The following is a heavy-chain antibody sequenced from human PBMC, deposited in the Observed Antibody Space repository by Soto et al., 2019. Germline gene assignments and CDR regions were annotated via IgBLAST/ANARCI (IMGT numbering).Heavy chain of an antibody. CDR3: ASHSSGWYNYIDY. Sequence: QVQLPESGPGLVKPSGTLSLTCAVSSGSISSSNWWSWHGQPPGKALEWIGENYHSGSTNYNPSLTSRVTSSVDKSKNQFSLKLGSVTAADTAVYYCASHSSGWYNYIDYWGQGTLVTVSS. D-gene: IGHD6-19*01. CDR2: NYHSGST. CDR1: SGSISSSNW. V-gene: IGHV4-4*02. J-gene: IGHJ4*02.